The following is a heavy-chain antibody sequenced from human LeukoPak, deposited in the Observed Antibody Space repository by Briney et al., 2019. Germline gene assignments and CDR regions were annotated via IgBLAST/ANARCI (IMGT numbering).Heavy chain of an antibody. V-gene: IGHV1-8*02. J-gene: IGHJ5*02. CDR1: GYTFTGYY. Sequence: GASVKVSCKASGYTFTGYYMHWVRQATGQGLEWMGWMNPNSGNTGYAQKFQGRVTMTRNTSISTAYMELSSLRSEDTAVYYCARKRFSGSVYNWFDPWGQGTLVTVSS. CDR2: MNPNSGNT. D-gene: IGHD1-26*01. CDR3: ARKRFSGSVYNWFDP.